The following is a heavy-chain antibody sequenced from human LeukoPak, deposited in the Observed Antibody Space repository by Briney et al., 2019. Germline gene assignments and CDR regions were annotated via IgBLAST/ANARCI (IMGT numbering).Heavy chain of an antibody. Sequence: GGSLRLSCAASGFTFSSYWMSWVRQAPGKGLEWVANIKQDGSEKYYVDSVKGRFTISRDNAKNSLYLQMNSLRAEDTAVYYCARDGNDYGDYPNSYNWFDPWGQGTLVTASS. J-gene: IGHJ5*02. CDR2: IKQDGSEK. V-gene: IGHV3-7*01. CDR1: GFTFSSYW. D-gene: IGHD4-17*01. CDR3: ARDGNDYGDYPNSYNWFDP.